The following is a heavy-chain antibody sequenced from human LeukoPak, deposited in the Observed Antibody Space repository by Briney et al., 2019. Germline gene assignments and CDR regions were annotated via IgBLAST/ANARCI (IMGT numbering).Heavy chain of an antibody. CDR2: ISYDGSNK. D-gene: IGHD4-23*01. J-gene: IGHJ4*02. Sequence: GESLRLSCAASGFAFSVYGMHWVRQAPGKRLEWVAVISYDGSNKYYADSVKGRFTISRDNSKNTLYLQMNSLRAEDTAVYYCAKDSDYGGNSDFDYWGQGTLVTVSS. CDR1: GFAFSVYG. V-gene: IGHV3-30*18. CDR3: AKDSDYGGNSDFDY.